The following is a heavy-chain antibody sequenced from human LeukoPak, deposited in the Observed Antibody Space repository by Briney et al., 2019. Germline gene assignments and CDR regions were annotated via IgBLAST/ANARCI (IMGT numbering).Heavy chain of an antibody. V-gene: IGHV1-18*01. CDR2: ISAYSGGT. J-gene: IGHJ6*03. Sequence: ASVKVSCKASGYTFTSYGISWVRQAPGQGLEWMGWISAYSGGTVYAQKFQGRFTVSTDMSINTAYMELRRLRSDDTAVYYCARTQPGDSWGWRDGYYYMDVWGKGTTVTVSS. D-gene: IGHD3-16*01. CDR3: ARTQPGDSWGWRDGYYYMDV. CDR1: GYTFTSYG.